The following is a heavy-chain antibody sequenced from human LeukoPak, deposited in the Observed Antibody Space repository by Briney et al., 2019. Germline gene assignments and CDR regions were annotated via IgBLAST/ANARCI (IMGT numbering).Heavy chain of an antibody. D-gene: IGHD5-24*01. CDR3: ARGGYIGANRNAFDI. CDR2: IIPIFGTA. Sequence: GASVKVSCKASGGTFSSYAISWVRQAPGQGLEWMGGIIPIFGTANYAQKFQGRVTITADESTSTAYMELSSLRSEDTAVYFCARGGYIGANRNAFDIWGQGTVVTVSS. J-gene: IGHJ3*02. CDR1: GGTFSSYA. V-gene: IGHV1-69*13.